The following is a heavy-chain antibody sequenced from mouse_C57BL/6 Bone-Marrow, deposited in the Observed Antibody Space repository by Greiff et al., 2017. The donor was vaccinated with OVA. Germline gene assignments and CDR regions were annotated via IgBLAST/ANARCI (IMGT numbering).Heavy chain of an antibody. V-gene: IGHV6-3*01. CDR1: GFTFSNYW. CDR3: SYYEYGRDFDV. J-gene: IGHJ1*03. CDR2: IRLKSDNYAT. D-gene: IGHD2-4*01. Sequence: EVKVEESGGGLVQPGGSMKLSCVASGFTFSNYWMNWVRQSPEKGLEWVAQIRLKSDNYATHYAESVKGRFTISRDDSKSSVYLQMNNLRAEDTGIYYCSYYEYGRDFDVWGTGTTVTVSS.